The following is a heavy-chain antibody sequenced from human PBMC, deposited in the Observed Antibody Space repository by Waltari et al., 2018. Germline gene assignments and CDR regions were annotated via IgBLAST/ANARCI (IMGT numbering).Heavy chain of an antibody. V-gene: IGHV7-4-1*02. CDR2: INTKTGNP. Sequence: QVQLVQSGSELKKPGASVKVSCKASGYTFTSYAMNWVRQAPGQGLEWMGWINTKTGNPTYAQGFTGRFGFSLDTSVSTAYLQISSLKAEDTAVYYCARVGFFGAAAGRHVVPDYWGQGTLVTVSS. J-gene: IGHJ4*02. D-gene: IGHD6-13*01. CDR3: ARVGFFGAAAGRHVVPDY. CDR1: GYTFTSYA.